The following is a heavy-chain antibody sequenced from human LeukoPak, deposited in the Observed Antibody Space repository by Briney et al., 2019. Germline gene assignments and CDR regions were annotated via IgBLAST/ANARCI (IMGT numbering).Heavy chain of an antibody. CDR3: ARGLTGDYYYDSSAYFPYNWFDP. V-gene: IGHV3-21*01. CDR1: GFTFSSYS. D-gene: IGHD3-22*01. CDR2: ISSSSSYI. J-gene: IGHJ5*02. Sequence: GGSLRLSCAASGFTFSSYSMNWVRQAPGKGLEWVSSISSSSSYIFYADSVKGRFTISRDNAKNSLYLQMNSLRAEDTAVYCCARGLTGDYYYDSSAYFPYNWFDPWGQGTLVTVSS.